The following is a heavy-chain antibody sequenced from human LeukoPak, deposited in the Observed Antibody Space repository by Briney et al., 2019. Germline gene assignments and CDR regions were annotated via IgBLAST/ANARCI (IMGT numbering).Heavy chain of an antibody. V-gene: IGHV4-34*01. CDR3: ARVGVTIFGVALPATYYYYGMDV. J-gene: IGHJ6*02. CDR1: GGSFSGYY. CDR2: INHSGGT. D-gene: IGHD3-3*01. Sequence: SETLSLTCAVYGGSFSGYYWSWIRQPPGKGLEWIGEINHSGGTNYNPSLKSRVTISVDTSKNQFSLKLSSVTAADTAVYYCARVGVTIFGVALPATYYYYGMDVWGQGTTVTVSS.